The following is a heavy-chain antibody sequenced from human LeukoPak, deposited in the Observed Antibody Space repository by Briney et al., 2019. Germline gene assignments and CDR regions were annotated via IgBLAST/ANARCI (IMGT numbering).Heavy chain of an antibody. J-gene: IGHJ3*02. CDR3: ARLSFTMIVVVTTTGVAAFDI. D-gene: IGHD3-22*01. Sequence: GASLKISCKGSGYSFTSYWIGWVRQLPGKGLEWMGIIYPGDSDTRYSPSFQGQVTISADKSISTAYLQWSSLKASDTAMYYCARLSFTMIVVVTTTGVAAFDIWGQGTMVTVSS. CDR2: IYPGDSDT. V-gene: IGHV5-51*01. CDR1: GYSFTSYW.